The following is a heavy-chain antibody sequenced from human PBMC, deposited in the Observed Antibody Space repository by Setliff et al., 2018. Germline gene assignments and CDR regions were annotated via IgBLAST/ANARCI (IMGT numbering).Heavy chain of an antibody. Sequence: AASVKVSCKASGGTFSSYDISWVRQAPGQGLEWMGRIIPIFGTANYAQKFQGRVTITADKSTSTAYMDLSRLRSEDTAVYYCAISTIFGVVSPTPDAFDIWGQGTMVTVS. CDR1: GGTFSSYD. D-gene: IGHD3-3*01. CDR2: IIPIFGTA. J-gene: IGHJ3*02. V-gene: IGHV1-69*06. CDR3: AISTIFGVVSPTPDAFDI.